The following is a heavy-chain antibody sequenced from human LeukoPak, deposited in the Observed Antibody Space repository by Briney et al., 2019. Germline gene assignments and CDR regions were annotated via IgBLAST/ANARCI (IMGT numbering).Heavy chain of an antibody. V-gene: IGHV3-48*02. CDR3: ARVPDSTGAFDY. Sequence: PGGSLRLSCAASGFTFSSYSMNWVRQAPGKGLEGILYISSSSSTIYYTDSGKGPFTISRDNAKNSLYLQMNSLRDEDTALYYCARVPDSTGAFDYWGQGTLVTVSS. CDR2: ISSSSSTI. D-gene: IGHD6-19*01. J-gene: IGHJ4*02. CDR1: GFTFSSYS.